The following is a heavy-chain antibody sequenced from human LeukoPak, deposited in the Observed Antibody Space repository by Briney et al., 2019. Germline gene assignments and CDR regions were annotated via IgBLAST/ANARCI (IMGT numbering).Heavy chain of an antibody. Sequence: SPGGFLRLSCAASGFTFSSYSMNWVRQAPGKGLEWASSISSSSSYIYYADSVKGRFTISRDNAKNSLYLQMNSLRAEDTAVYYCARGLSGMDVWGKGTTVTVSS. J-gene: IGHJ6*04. CDR3: ARGLSGMDV. D-gene: IGHD3-16*02. CDR1: GFTFSSYS. CDR2: ISSSSSYI. V-gene: IGHV3-21*01.